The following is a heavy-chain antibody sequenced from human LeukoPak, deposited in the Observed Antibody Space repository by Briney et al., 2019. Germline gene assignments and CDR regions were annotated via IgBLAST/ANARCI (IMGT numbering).Heavy chain of an antibody. Sequence: SGPALVKPTQTLTLTCTFSGFSLSTSGMCVSWIRQPPGKALEWLALIDWDDDKYYSTSLKTRLTISKDTSKNQVVLTMTHMDPVDTATYYCARIRRDGYNYGIDYWGQGTLVTVSS. CDR1: GFSLSTSGMC. J-gene: IGHJ4*02. D-gene: IGHD5-24*01. V-gene: IGHV2-70*01. CDR3: ARIRRDGYNYGIDY. CDR2: IDWDDDK.